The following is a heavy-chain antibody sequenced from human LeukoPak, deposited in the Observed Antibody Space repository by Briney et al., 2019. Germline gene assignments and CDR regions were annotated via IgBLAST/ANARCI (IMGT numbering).Heavy chain of an antibody. CDR3: ARDGCGGSCFHYYYYYMDV. D-gene: IGHD2-15*01. CDR1: SGSISSSNYY. J-gene: IGHJ6*03. V-gene: IGHV4-61*02. CDR2: ISTIGST. Sequence: SETLSLTCTVSSGSISSSNYYWSWIRQPAGKGLEWIGRISTIGSTNYNPSLNSRVTISIDTSKNQFSLKLSSVTAADTAVYYCARDGCGGSCFHYYYYYMDVWGKGTTVTISS.